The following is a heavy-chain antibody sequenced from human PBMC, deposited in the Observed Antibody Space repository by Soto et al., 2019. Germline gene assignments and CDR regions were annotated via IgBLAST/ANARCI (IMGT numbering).Heavy chain of an antibody. V-gene: IGHV3-74*01. Sequence: EVQLVESGGGLVRPGGSLRLSCAASGFTFSTWMHWVRQAPGKGLVWVSRINSDGSSITYADSVKGRFIISRDNAKNTLYLQMNSLTAEDTAVYDCTRGASGYGNFDYWGQGVLVTASS. J-gene: IGHJ4*02. D-gene: IGHD5-12*01. CDR1: GFTFSTW. CDR3: TRGASGYGNFDY. CDR2: INSDGSSI.